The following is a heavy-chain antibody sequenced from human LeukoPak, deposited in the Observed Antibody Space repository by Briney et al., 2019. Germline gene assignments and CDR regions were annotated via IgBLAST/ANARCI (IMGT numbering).Heavy chain of an antibody. D-gene: IGHD3-16*02. Sequence: SVRVSCKASGGTFSSYAISWVRQAPGQGLEWMGGIIPIFGTANYAQKFQGRVTITADESTSTAYMELSSLRSEDTAVYYCATAPYDYVWGSYRPWFDPWGQGTLVTVSS. CDR1: GGTFSSYA. CDR2: IIPIFGTA. V-gene: IGHV1-69*13. CDR3: ATAPYDYVWGSYRPWFDP. J-gene: IGHJ5*02.